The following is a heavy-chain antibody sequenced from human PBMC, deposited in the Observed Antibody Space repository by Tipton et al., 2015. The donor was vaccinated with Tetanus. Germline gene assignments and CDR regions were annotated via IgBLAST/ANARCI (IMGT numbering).Heavy chain of an antibody. V-gene: IGHV4-59*01. J-gene: IGHJ5*02. CDR2: IYYSGST. CDR1: GGSISSYY. Sequence: TLSLTCTVSGGSISSYYWSWIRRPPGKGLEWIGYIYYSGSTNYNPSLKSRVTISVDTSKNQFSLKLSSVTAADTAVYYCARGGRYDYGVQGWFDPWGQGTLVTASS. CDR3: ARGGRYDYGVQGWFDP. D-gene: IGHD4-17*01.